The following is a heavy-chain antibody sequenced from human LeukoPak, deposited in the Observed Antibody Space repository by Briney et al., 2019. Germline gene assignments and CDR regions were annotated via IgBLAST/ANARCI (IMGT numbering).Heavy chain of an antibody. J-gene: IGHJ4*02. V-gene: IGHV3-33*01. Sequence: GGTLRLSCAASGFTFSSFGMHWVRQAPGKGLEWVAVIWYDGSNKYYADSVKGRFTISRDYSKNTVYLQMNSLRAEDTAVYYCARASMRMSTAGLVDYWGQGTLVTVSS. CDR3: ARASMRMSTAGLVDY. CDR2: IWYDGSNK. CDR1: GFTFSSFG. D-gene: IGHD6-13*01.